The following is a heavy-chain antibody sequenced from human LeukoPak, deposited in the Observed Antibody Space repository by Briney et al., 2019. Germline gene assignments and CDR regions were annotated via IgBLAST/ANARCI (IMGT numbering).Heavy chain of an antibody. D-gene: IGHD2-21*02. CDR2: ISSNGGST. CDR3: ARGPPGAYCGGDCYSVIDY. V-gene: IGHV3-64*04. CDR1: GFTFSSYA. Sequence: GGSLRLSCSASGFTFSSYAMHWVRQAPGKGLEYVSTISSNGGSTYYADAVKGRFTISRDNSKNTLYLQMNSLRAEDTAVYYCARGPPGAYCGGDCYSVIDYWGQGTLVTVSS. J-gene: IGHJ4*02.